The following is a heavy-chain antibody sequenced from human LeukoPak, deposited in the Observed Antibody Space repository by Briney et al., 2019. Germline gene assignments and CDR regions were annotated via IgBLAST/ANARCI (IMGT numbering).Heavy chain of an antibody. CDR1: GYDFFSNG. CDR2: ISTYTGKP. J-gene: IGHJ4*02. CDR3: AAAVASISGFDS. D-gene: IGHD5-12*01. Sequence: ASVKVSCKASGYDFFSNGMNWVRQAPGQGLEWMGWISTYTGKPTYAQGFTGRFVFSLDTSVTSAYLLITSLKTDDTALYYCAAAVASISGFDSWGQGTLVTVSS. V-gene: IGHV7-4-1*02.